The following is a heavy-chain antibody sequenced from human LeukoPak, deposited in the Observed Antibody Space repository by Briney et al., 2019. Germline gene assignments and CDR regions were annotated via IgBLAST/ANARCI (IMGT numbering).Heavy chain of an antibody. Sequence: GESLKISCKGSGYSFTSYWIGWVRQMPGKGLEWMGIIYPGDSDTRYSPSFQGQVTISADKSISTAYLQWISLKASDTAMYYCARQGSGWSYYYYYCMDVWGKGTTVTVSS. CDR1: GYSFTSYW. D-gene: IGHD6-19*01. V-gene: IGHV5-51*01. CDR3: ARQGSGWSYYYYYCMDV. J-gene: IGHJ6*03. CDR2: IYPGDSDT.